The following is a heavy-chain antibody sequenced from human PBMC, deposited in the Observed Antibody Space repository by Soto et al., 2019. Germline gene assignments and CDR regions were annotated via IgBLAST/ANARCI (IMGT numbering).Heavy chain of an antibody. Sequence: QVQLQESGPGLVKPSQTLSLTCTVSGGSISSGGYYWSWIRQHPGKGLEWIGYIYYSGSTYYNPSLKSRVTISVDTSKNQFSLKRSSVTAADTAVYYCARGGSGWYGGFDPWGQGTLVTVSS. J-gene: IGHJ5*02. CDR3: ARGGSGWYGGFDP. D-gene: IGHD6-19*01. V-gene: IGHV4-31*03. CDR2: IYYSGST. CDR1: GGSISSGGYY.